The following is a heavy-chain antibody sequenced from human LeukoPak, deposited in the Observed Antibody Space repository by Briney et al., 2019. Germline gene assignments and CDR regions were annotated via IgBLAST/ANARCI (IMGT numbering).Heavy chain of an antibody. Sequence: GASVKVSCKASGYTFTGYYMHWVRQAPGQGLEWMGWINPNSGGTNYAQKFQGGVTMTRDTSISTAYMELSKLRSDDTAVYYCARGARGTNDQFAYWGQGTLVTVSS. CDR1: GYTFTGYY. V-gene: IGHV1-2*02. D-gene: IGHD1-1*01. J-gene: IGHJ4*02. CDR3: ARGARGTNDQFAY. CDR2: INPNSGGT.